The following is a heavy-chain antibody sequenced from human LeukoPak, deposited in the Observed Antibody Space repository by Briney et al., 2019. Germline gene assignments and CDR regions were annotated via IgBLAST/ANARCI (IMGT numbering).Heavy chain of an antibody. CDR2: IHPKSGGT. J-gene: IGHJ4*02. CDR1: GFTFTDYY. CDR3: ARDPPAAGSTEFDF. Sequence: GSVKVSCKASGFTFTDYYINWVRQAPGQGLEWLGSIHPKSGGTKYAQKFQGRVTVTRDTSISAAYMELSRLTSDDTAVYYCARDPPAAGSTEFDFWGQGTLVTVSS. D-gene: IGHD6-13*01. V-gene: IGHV1-2*02.